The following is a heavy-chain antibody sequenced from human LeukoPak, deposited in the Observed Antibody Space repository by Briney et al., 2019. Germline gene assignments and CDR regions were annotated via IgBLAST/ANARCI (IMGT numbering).Heavy chain of an antibody. Sequence: GGSLRLSCAASGFTFSIYAMSWVRQSPGKGLDWVSTISNSGGSTDYADSVKGRFTISRDNSKNTLYLQMNSLRAEDTAVYYCARDETWGQGTLVTVSS. V-gene: IGHV3-23*01. J-gene: IGHJ5*02. CDR2: ISNSGGST. CDR1: GFTFSIYA. CDR3: ARDET.